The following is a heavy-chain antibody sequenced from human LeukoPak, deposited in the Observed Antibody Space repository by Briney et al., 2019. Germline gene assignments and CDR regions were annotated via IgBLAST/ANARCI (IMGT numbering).Heavy chain of an antibody. J-gene: IGHJ4*02. D-gene: IGHD3-9*01. CDR2: MNNDGSNT. CDR1: GFTFSNYW. CDR3: ARDHHYDILTGTNLDY. V-gene: IGHV3-74*01. Sequence: GGSLRLSCAASGFTFSNYWMHWVRQAPGKGLVWVSRMNNDGSNTTYADSVKGRFTISRDNSKNTLYLQMNSLRAEDTAVYYCARDHHYDILTGTNLDYWGQGTLVTVSS.